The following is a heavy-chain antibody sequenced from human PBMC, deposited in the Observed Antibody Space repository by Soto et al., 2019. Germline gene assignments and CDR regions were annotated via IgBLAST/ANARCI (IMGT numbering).Heavy chain of an antibody. CDR3: AKGGWTAMDTPPPYYYYFCMDL. D-gene: IGHD5-18*01. CDR1: GFTFSSYG. Sequence: VQLVESGGGVVQPGRSLRLSCAASGFTFSSYGMHWVRQAPGKGLEWVAVISYDGSNKYYADSVKGRFTISRDNSKNTLYLQKNSLRAEDTAVYYCAKGGWTAMDTPPPYYYYFCMDLWGQGTTVTVSS. V-gene: IGHV3-30*18. J-gene: IGHJ6*02. CDR2: ISYDGSNK.